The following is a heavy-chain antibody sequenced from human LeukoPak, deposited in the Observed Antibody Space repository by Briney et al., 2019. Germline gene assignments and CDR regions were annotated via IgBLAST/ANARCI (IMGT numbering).Heavy chain of an antibody. CDR1: GYTFTRYG. Sequence: GASVKVSCKASGYTFTRYGINWVRQAPGQGLEWMGWISAYNGDTKYAQKLQGRVTMTTDTATSTAYMELRSLRSDDTAVYYCARDPSNTSGWYTYFDYWGQGTLVTVSS. CDR2: ISAYNGDT. V-gene: IGHV1-18*01. D-gene: IGHD6-19*01. CDR3: ARDPSNTSGWYTYFDY. J-gene: IGHJ4*02.